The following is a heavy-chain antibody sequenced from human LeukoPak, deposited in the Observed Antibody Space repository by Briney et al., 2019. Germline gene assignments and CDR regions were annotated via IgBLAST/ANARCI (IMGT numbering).Heavy chain of an antibody. CDR1: GYTFTGYY. CDR2: INPNSGGT. D-gene: IGHD6-13*01. CDR3: ARAGRAAAGQIHAFDI. J-gene: IGHJ3*02. Sequence: ASVKVSFKASGYTFTGYYMHWVRQAPGQGLEWMGWINPNSGGTNYAQKFQGRVTMTRDTSISTAYMELSRLRSDDTAVYYCARAGRAAAGQIHAFDIWGQGTMVTVSS. V-gene: IGHV1-2*02.